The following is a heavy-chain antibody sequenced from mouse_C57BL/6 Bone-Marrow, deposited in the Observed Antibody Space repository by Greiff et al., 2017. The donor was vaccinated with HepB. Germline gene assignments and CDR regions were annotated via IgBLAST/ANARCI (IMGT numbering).Heavy chain of an antibody. CDR3: ARELRLGYYFDY. CDR2: IDPSDSYT. CDR1: GYTFTSYW. V-gene: IGHV1-69*01. Sequence: QVQLQQPGAELVMPGASVKLSCKASGYTFTSYWMHWVKQRPGQGLEWIGEIDPSDSYTNYNQKFKGKSTLTVDKSSSTAYMQRSSLTSEDSAVYYCARELRLGYYFDYWGQGTTLTVAS. D-gene: IGHD3-2*02. J-gene: IGHJ2*01.